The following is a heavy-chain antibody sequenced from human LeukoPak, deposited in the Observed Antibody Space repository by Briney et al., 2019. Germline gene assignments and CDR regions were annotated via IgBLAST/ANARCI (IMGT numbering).Heavy chain of an antibody. D-gene: IGHD6-19*01. CDR2: IYSSGST. J-gene: IGHJ4*02. V-gene: IGHV4-59*08. CDR3: AGEVAGGFRFDY. CDR1: GGSINSYY. Sequence: PSETLSPTCTVSGGSINSYYWSWIRQPPGKGLEWIGYIYSSGSTTYNSSLKSRVTISVDRSKNQFSLKLSSVTAADTAVYYCAGEVAGGFRFDYWGQGTQVTVSS.